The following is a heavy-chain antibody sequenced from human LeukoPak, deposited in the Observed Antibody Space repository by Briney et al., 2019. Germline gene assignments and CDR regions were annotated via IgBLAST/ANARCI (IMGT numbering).Heavy chain of an antibody. CDR2: ISNDGSNK. D-gene: IGHD6-13*01. J-gene: IGHJ4*02. V-gene: IGHV3-30*04. CDR1: GFSFSSHA. CDR3: ARDGPGSSHYFGY. Sequence: GGSLRLSCAASGFSFSSHAMHWVRQAPGKGLEWVAVISNDGSNKYYADFVKGRFTISRDNSRNTLYLQMNSLRAEDTAVYYCARDGPGSSHYFGYWGQGALVTVSS.